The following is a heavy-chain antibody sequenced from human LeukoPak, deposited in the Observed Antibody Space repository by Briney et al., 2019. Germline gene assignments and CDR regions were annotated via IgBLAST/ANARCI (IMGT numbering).Heavy chain of an antibody. CDR3: AYETYYYDSSGYGREYYFDY. D-gene: IGHD3-22*01. Sequence: ASVKVSCEASGYTFTGYYMHWVRQAPGQGLEWMGRINPNSGGTNYAQKFQGRVTMTRDTSISTAYMELSRLRSDDTAVYYCAYETYYYDSSGYGREYYFDYWGQGTLVTVSS. CDR1: GYTFTGYY. V-gene: IGHV1-2*06. CDR2: INPNSGGT. J-gene: IGHJ4*02.